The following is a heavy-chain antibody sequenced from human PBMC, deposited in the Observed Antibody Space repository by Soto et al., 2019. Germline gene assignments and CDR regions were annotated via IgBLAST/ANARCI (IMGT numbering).Heavy chain of an antibody. CDR1: GGSISSSSYY. CDR3: AMGTVTTLPRNFDY. J-gene: IGHJ4*02. V-gene: IGHV4-39*01. D-gene: IGHD4-17*01. Sequence: SETLSLTCTVSGGSISSSSYYWGWIRQPPGKGLEWIGSIYYSGSTYYNPSLKSRVTISVDTSKNQFSLKLSSVTAADTAVYYCAMGTVTTLPRNFDYWGQGTLVTVSS. CDR2: IYYSGST.